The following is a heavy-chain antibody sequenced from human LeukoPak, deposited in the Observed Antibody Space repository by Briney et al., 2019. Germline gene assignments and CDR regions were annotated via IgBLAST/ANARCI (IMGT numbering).Heavy chain of an antibody. J-gene: IGHJ4*02. V-gene: IGHV4-61*02. CDR2: IYTSGST. CDR3: TRGGELMNF. D-gene: IGHD1-26*01. CDR1: GGSVNSGNYY. Sequence: PSETLSLTCTVSGGSVNSGNYYWTWIRQPAGKGLEWIGRIYTSGSTNYNPSLKSRVTISIDASKNQFSLRLSSVTAADTAVYYCTRGGELMNFWGQGTLVTISS.